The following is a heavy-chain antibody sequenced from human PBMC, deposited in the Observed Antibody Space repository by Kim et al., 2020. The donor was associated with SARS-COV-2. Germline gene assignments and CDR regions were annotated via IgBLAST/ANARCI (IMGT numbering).Heavy chain of an antibody. CDR3: AREDGSGTQSPYDAFDI. CDR2: IYYSGST. D-gene: IGHD3-10*01. CDR1: GGSISSYY. Sequence: SETLSLTCTVSGGSISSYYWSWIRQPPGKGLEWIGYIYYSGSTNYNPSLKSRVTISVDTSKNQFSLKLSSVTAADTAVYYCAREDGSGTQSPYDAFDIWGQGTMVTVSS. V-gene: IGHV4-59*01. J-gene: IGHJ3*02.